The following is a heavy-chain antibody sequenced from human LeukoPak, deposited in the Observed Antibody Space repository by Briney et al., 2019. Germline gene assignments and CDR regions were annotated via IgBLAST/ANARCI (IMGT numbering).Heavy chain of an antibody. V-gene: IGHV5-51*01. Sequence: GESLKISCKASGYSFTNYWSGWVRQIPGKGPEWMGIIYPADSDTRYSPSFQGQVTISADKSINPAYLQWSSLKASDTAMYNCARVRSPARGAFDIWGQGTMVTVAS. CDR1: GYSFTNYW. D-gene: IGHD3-10*01. CDR2: IYPADSDT. J-gene: IGHJ3*02. CDR3: ARVRSPARGAFDI.